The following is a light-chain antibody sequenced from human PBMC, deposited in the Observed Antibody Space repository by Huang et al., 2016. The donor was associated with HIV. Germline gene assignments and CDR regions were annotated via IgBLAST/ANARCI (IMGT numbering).Light chain of an antibody. V-gene: IGKV3D-20*01. CDR2: DAS. CDR3: QQYGSSSYT. Sequence: EIVLTQSPASLFLSPGERAMLSCGASQSVSSRDLAWFQQKPGLPPRLLSYDASGRAPGIPDRCRGGGSGTDFTLTISRLEPEDFAVYYCQQYGSSSYTFGQGTKLEIK. J-gene: IGKJ2*01. CDR1: QSVSSRD.